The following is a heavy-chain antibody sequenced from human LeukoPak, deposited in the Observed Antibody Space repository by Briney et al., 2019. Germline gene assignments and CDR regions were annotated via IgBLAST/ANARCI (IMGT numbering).Heavy chain of an antibody. D-gene: IGHD3-9*01. CDR1: GFTFNTYA. CDR2: ISGSGENT. CDR3: AKGSVNYDILTGSYFDY. V-gene: IGHV3-23*01. J-gene: IGHJ4*02. Sequence: GSLRLSCAASGFTFNTYAMNWVRQVPGKGLEWVSSISGSGENTYYADSVKGRFTISRDNSKNTLSLQMNSLRAEDTAVYYCAKGSVNYDILTGSYFDYWGQGTLVTVSS.